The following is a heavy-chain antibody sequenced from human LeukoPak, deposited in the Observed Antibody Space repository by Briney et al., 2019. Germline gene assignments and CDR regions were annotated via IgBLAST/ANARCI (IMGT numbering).Heavy chain of an antibody. J-gene: IGHJ4*02. V-gene: IGHV4-34*01. D-gene: IGHD2-21*01. CDR1: GGSFSGYY. CDR3: ARVLKLWSPLDY. Sequence: PSETLSLTCAVYGGSFSGYYWSWIRQPPGKGLEWIGEINHSGSTNYNPSLKSRVTISVDTSKNQFSLKLSSVTAADTAVCYCARVLKLWSPLDYWGQGTLVTVSS. CDR2: INHSGST.